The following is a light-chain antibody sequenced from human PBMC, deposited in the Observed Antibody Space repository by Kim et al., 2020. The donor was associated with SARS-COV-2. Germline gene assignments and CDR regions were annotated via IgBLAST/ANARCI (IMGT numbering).Light chain of an antibody. CDR1: QSISSNY. CDR3: QQYDSSVYS. Sequence: LSPGERVPLSCRASQSISSNYLAWYQQKSGQAPRLLIFGASHRATGIPDRFSGGGSGAYFTLTISRLEPEDFAVYYCQQYDSSVYSFGQGTKLEI. V-gene: IGKV3-20*01. J-gene: IGKJ2*03. CDR2: GAS.